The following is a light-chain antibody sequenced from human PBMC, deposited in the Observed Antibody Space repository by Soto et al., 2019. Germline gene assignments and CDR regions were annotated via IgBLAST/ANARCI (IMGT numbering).Light chain of an antibody. CDR1: QDISNY. J-gene: IGKJ5*01. CDR2: ETF. Sequence: DIQMTQSPSSLSASVGDRVTITCQASQDISNYLNWYQQEPGKAPKLLIYETFNLETGVSSRFSGSGSGTYFTFTINSLQPEDIATYYCQQYDNLPFTFGQGTRLEI. V-gene: IGKV1-33*01. CDR3: QQYDNLPFT.